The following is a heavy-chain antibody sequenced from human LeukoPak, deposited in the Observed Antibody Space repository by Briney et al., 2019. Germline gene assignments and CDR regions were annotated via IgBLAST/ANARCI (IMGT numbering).Heavy chain of an antibody. D-gene: IGHD2-8*02. CDR1: GFTFSSSA. CDR2: IAHHGNNK. Sequence: GGSLRLSCGASGFTFSSSAMHWVRQGPGKGLEWVVYIAHHGNNKYYADSVKGRFTISRDNSKGSLYLQMNSLRADGTAVYYCAKDGSWSCTDWGQGTLVRVSS. V-gene: IGHV3-30*02. CDR3: AKDGSWSCTD. J-gene: IGHJ4*02.